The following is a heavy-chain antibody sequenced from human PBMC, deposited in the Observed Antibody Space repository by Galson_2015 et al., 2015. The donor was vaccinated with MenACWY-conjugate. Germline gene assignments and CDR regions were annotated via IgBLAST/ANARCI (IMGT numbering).Heavy chain of an antibody. Sequence: SLRLSCAASGFAFDDYGMDWVRQAPGKGLEWVSRISWNSVRIGYADSVKGRFTISRDNAKNSLYLQMNSLRAEDTALYYCAKVRSGVDALDMWGQGTIVTVSS. J-gene: IGHJ3*02. CDR2: ISWNSVRI. CDR1: GFAFDDYG. CDR3: AKVRSGVDALDM. V-gene: IGHV3-9*01. D-gene: IGHD5-24*01.